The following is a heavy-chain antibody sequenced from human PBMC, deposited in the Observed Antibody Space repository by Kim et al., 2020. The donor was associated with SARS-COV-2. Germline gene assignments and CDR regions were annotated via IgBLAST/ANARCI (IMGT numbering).Heavy chain of an antibody. V-gene: IGHV4-39*01. CDR3: AGLGLLWFGDDY. CDR2: IYYSGST. D-gene: IGHD3-10*01. J-gene: IGHJ4*02. Sequence: SETLSLTCTVSGGSISSSSYYWGWIRQPPGKGLEWIGSIYYSGSTYYNSSLKSRVTISVDTSKNQFSLKLSSVTAADTAVYYCAGLGLLWFGDDYWGQGTLVTVSS. CDR1: GGSISSSSYY.